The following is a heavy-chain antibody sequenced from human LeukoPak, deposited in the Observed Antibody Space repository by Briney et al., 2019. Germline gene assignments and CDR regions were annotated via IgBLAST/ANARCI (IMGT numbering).Heavy chain of an antibody. D-gene: IGHD6-13*01. CDR2: ISFNSGRI. V-gene: IGHV3-9*01. CDR1: GFKFHDYG. Sequence: GGSLRLSCAASGFKFHDYGMHWVRLAPGKGLEWVSGISFNSGRIGYADSVKGRFTISRDNAKNSLYLQMNSLRPEDTALYYCAKDLGIAAAGINFQHWGQGTLVTVSS. CDR3: AKDLGIAAAGINFQH. J-gene: IGHJ1*01.